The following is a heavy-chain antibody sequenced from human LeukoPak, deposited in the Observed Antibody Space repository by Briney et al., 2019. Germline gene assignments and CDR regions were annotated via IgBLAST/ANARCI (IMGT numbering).Heavy chain of an antibody. J-gene: IGHJ4*02. D-gene: IGHD2-15*01. V-gene: IGHV3-48*02. CDR2: ISSSSSTF. CDR3: ARDRLRGGGTYYFDY. Sequence: GGSLRLSCATSGFTFNSYSMNWVRQAPGKGLEWLSYISSSSSTFYYADSVKGRFTISRDNAKNSLYLQMNSLRDEDTAVYYCARDRLRGGGTYYFDYWGQGTLVTVSS. CDR1: GFTFNSYS.